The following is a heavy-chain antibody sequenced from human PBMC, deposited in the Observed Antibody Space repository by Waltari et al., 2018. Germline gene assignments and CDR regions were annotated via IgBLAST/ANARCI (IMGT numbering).Heavy chain of an antibody. V-gene: IGHV4-34*01. CDR1: RGSFNAYF. Sequence: QVRLEQWGADLLKPSETLSLTCAIYRGSFNAYFWPWIRQSPGGGLEWIGDISFSGTTNYNPSLESRVSMSVDVSKNQFSLKLTSVTAADTAVYYCARTYLYYGSGRSELDYWGRGTLVTVSS. CDR3: ARTYLYYGSGRSELDY. D-gene: IGHD3-10*01. J-gene: IGHJ4*02. CDR2: ISFSGTT.